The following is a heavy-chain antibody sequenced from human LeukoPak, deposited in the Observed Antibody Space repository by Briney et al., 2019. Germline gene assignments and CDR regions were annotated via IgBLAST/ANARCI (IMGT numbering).Heavy chain of an antibody. CDR2: ITAGGDST. CDR1: GFTFSGYA. Sequence: GGSLRLSCAASGFTFSGYAMSWVRLAPGEGLEWVSAITAGGDSTYYAESVKGRFTISRDNAKNSLYLQMNSLRAEDTAVYYCAREVSLDYYYYGMDVWGQGTTVTVSS. CDR3: AREVSLDYYYYGMDV. J-gene: IGHJ6*02. V-gene: IGHV3-23*01.